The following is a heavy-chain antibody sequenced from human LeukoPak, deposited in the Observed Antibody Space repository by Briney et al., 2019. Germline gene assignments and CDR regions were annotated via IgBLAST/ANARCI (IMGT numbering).Heavy chain of an antibody. CDR2: IYYSGST. V-gene: IGHV4-39*07. Sequence: SETLSLTCTVSGVSISSSSYYWGWIRQPPGKGREWIGSIYYSGSTYYNPPLKSRVTISVDTSKNQFSRKLSSVTAADTAVYYCARVWLLWFGESGLGTFDYWGQGTLVTVSS. CDR3: ARVWLLWFGESGLGTFDY. D-gene: IGHD3-10*01. J-gene: IGHJ4*02. CDR1: GVSISSSSYY.